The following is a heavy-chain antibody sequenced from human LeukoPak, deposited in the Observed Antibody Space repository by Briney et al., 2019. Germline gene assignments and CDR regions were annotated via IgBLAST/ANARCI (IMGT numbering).Heavy chain of an antibody. Sequence: GGSLRLSCAASGLTFSSYAMSWVRQAPGKGLEWVSAISGSGGSTYYADSVKGRFTISRDNAKNSLYLQMNSLRAEDTAVYYCARDSGYSCRYWGQGTLVTVSS. CDR1: GLTFSSYA. D-gene: IGHD5-18*01. CDR2: ISGSGGST. CDR3: ARDSGYSCRY. V-gene: IGHV3-23*01. J-gene: IGHJ4*02.